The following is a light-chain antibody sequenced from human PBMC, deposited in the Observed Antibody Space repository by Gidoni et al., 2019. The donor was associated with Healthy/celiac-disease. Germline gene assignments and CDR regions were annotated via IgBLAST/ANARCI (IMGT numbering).Light chain of an antibody. CDR3: QHRAT. CDR2: DAS. CDR1: QSVSSF. Sequence: EIVLTQSPATLSLSPGERATLSCRATQSVSSFLAWYQHKPGQAPRLLIYDASNRATGIPARFSGSGSGTDFTLTIGTLEPEDFAVYYCQHRATFXQXTKVEIQ. J-gene: IGKJ1*01. V-gene: IGKV3-11*01.